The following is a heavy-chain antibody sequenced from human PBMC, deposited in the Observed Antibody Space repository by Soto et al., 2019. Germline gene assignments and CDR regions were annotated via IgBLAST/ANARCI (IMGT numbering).Heavy chain of an antibody. CDR3: ARYNVRRRTFDL. V-gene: IGHV4-30-2*01. J-gene: IGHJ5*02. Sequence: QLQLQESGSGLVKPSQTLSLTCAVSGGSISSGVHSWSWIRQPPGKGLEWIGYIFQRESTYYTPSLKSRVTISIDRSKNQFSLKLTSVTAADTAVYYCARYNVRRRTFDLGGQGTLVTVSS. CDR1: GGSISSGVHS. D-gene: IGHD1-20*01. CDR2: IFQREST.